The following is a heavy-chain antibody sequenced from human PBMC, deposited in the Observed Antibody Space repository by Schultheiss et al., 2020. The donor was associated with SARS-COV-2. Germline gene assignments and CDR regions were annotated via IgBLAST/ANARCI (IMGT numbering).Heavy chain of an antibody. V-gene: IGHV1-2*04. CDR2: INPNSGGT. CDR1: GYTFANFG. Sequence: ASVKVSCKASGYTFANFGISWVRQAPGQGLEWMGWINPNSGGTNYAQKFQGWVTMTRDTSISTAYMELSRLRSDDTAVYYCARDALAYCGGDCYSGGNWFDPWGQGTLVTVSS. D-gene: IGHD2-21*02. J-gene: IGHJ5*02. CDR3: ARDALAYCGGDCYSGGNWFDP.